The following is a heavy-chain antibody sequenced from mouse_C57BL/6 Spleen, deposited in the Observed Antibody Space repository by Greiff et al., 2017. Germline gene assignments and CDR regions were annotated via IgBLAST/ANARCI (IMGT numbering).Heavy chain of an antibody. Sequence: QVQLQQSGAELARPGASVKLSCKASGYTFTSYGISWVKQRTGQGLEWIGEIYPRSGNTYYNEKFKGKATLTADKSSSTAYMELRSLTSEDSAVYSCARGGYDYDEGVAYWGQGTLVTVSA. D-gene: IGHD2-4*01. J-gene: IGHJ3*01. CDR2: IYPRSGNT. CDR1: GYTFTSYG. V-gene: IGHV1-81*01. CDR3: ARGGYDYDEGVAY.